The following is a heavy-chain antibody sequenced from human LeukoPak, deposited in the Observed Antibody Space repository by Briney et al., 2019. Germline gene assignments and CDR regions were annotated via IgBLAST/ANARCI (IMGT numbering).Heavy chain of an antibody. Sequence: GGSLRLSCAASGFTFSNYAMSWVRQAPGKGLEWVSAFSPSGGGTYYADSVKGRFTISRDNSKNTLYLQMNSLRAEDTAVYYCARDRGYYDFWSGPDAFDIWGQGTMVTVSS. V-gene: IGHV3-23*01. D-gene: IGHD3-3*01. CDR3: ARDRGYYDFWSGPDAFDI. CDR1: GFTFSNYA. CDR2: FSPSGGGT. J-gene: IGHJ3*02.